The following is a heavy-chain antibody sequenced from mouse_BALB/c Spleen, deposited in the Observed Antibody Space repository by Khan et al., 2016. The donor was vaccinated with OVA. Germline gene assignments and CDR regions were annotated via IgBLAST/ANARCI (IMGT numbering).Heavy chain of an antibody. CDR2: IYPGSGKS. CDR3: ARARYFGV. J-gene: IGHJ1*01. V-gene: IGHV1-81*01. Sequence: QVQLKQSGPEMVKPGESGKRYCKEEGYTGKDYGRRGVRQRTGKGLEGIGEIYPGSGKSYYNEKFKDKATLTADKSSNTPYMQLSSLTSEDSEVYLCARARYFGVWDAGTTVTVSS. CDR1: GYTGKDYG.